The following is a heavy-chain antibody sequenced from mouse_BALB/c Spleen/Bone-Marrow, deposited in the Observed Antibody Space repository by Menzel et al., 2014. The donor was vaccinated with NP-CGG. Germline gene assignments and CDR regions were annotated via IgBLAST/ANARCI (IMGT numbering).Heavy chain of an antibody. CDR3: ARFPMDY. CDR2: IRNKAYGYTT. CDR1: GFTFTDYY. V-gene: IGHV7-3*02. Sequence: EVKLMESGGGLVQPGGSLRLSCTTSGFTFTDYYMSWVRQPPGKALEWLAFIRNKAYGYTTEYSASVRGRFTISRDNSQSILYLQMNTLRAEESDTYYCARFPMDYWGQGTSVTVSS. J-gene: IGHJ4*01.